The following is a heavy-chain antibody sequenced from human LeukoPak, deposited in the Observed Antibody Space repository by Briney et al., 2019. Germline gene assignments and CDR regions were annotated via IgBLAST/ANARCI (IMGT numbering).Heavy chain of an antibody. CDR2: ISTSGSTI. D-gene: IGHD3-10*01. CDR3: ANLWFGELFGAFDI. V-gene: IGHV3-48*03. J-gene: IGHJ3*02. Sequence: GGSLRLSCAASGFTFSSYEMNWVRQAPGKRLEWLSYISTSGSTIYYADSVKGRFTISRDNAKNSLYLQMNSLRAEDTAVYYCANLWFGELFGAFDIWGQGTMVTVSS. CDR1: GFTFSSYE.